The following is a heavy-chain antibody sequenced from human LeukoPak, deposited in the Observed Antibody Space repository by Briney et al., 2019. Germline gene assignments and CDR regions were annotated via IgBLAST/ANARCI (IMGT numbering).Heavy chain of an antibody. CDR2: INSDGSST. J-gene: IGHJ4*02. CDR3: ARGPTVTTH. V-gene: IGHV3-74*01. CDR1: GFTFDDYA. D-gene: IGHD4-11*01. Sequence: GRSLRLSCAASGFTFDDYAMHWVRQAPGKGLVWVSRINSDGSSTSYADSVKGRFTISRDNAKNTLYLQMNSLRAEDTAVYYCARGPTVTTHWGQGTLVTVSS.